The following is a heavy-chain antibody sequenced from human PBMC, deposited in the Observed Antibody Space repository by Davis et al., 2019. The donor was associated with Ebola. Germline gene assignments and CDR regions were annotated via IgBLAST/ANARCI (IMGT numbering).Heavy chain of an antibody. D-gene: IGHD2-15*01. Sequence: PSETLSLTCTVSGASISSKNYYWGWIRQPPGKGLEWLGSIFHSGSTVYNPSLKSRVSMSVDTSQNQFSLRLYSVTAADTAIYFCARNCSAADCYSSSAFDVWGQGTKVTVSS. CDR1: GASISSKNYY. CDR2: IFHSGST. V-gene: IGHV4-39*01. J-gene: IGHJ3*01. CDR3: ARNCSAADCYSSSAFDV.